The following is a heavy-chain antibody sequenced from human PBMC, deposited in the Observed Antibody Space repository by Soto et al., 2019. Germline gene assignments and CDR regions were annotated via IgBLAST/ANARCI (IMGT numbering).Heavy chain of an antibody. J-gene: IGHJ4*02. CDR3: AKDHLMTTVTTVGY. CDR1: GFTFSNYG. V-gene: IGHV3-30*18. Sequence: QVQLVESGGGVVQPGRSLRLSCAASGFTFSNYGMHWVRQAPGKGLEWVAVISYHGRDKYYADSVKGRFTISRDNSNKTLYLEMNSLRAEDTAVYYCAKDHLMTTVTTVGYWGQGTLVTVSS. CDR2: ISYHGRDK. D-gene: IGHD4-17*01.